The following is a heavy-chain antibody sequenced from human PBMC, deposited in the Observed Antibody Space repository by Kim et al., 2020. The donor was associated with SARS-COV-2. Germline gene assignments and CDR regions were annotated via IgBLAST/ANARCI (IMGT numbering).Heavy chain of an antibody. CDR3: AREFEAAVYYYYYYGMDV. J-gene: IGHJ6*02. CDR2: INTNTGNP. Sequence: ASVKVSCKASGYTFTSYAMNWVRQAPGQGLEWMGWINTNTGNPTYAQGFTGRFVFSLDTSVSTAYLQISSLKAEDTAVYYCAREFEAAVYYYYYYGMDVWGQGTTVTVSS. V-gene: IGHV7-4-1*02. CDR1: GYTFTSYA. D-gene: IGHD6-13*01.